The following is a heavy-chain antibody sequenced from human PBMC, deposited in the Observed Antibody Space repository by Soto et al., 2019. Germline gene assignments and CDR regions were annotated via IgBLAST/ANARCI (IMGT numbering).Heavy chain of an antibody. J-gene: IGHJ4*02. Sequence: QVHVVQSGPEVKKPGASVKVSCKASGYTFTNYAIHWVRQAPGHGLEWMGWMNAGNGDTKSSQKFQGRVTITRDTSASTAYMELSSLTSDDTAVYFCARGVGQFDYWGLGTLVTVSS. CDR3: ARGVGQFDY. CDR1: GYTFTNYA. V-gene: IGHV1-3*01. D-gene: IGHD3-10*01. CDR2: MNAGNGDT.